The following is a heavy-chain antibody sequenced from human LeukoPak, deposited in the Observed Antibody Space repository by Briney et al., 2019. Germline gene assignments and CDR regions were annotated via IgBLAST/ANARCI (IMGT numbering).Heavy chain of an antibody. D-gene: IGHD5-18*01. Sequence: GGSLRLSCAASAFTFRPYAMIWVRQAPGKGLEWVSTVSGSGGSTYYADSVKGRFTISRDNSNNTLYLQMNSLRAEDTAVYYCAKGAASRGYTYVANWGQGTLVTVSS. CDR2: VSGSGGST. CDR1: AFTFRPYA. V-gene: IGHV3-23*01. CDR3: AKGAASRGYTYVAN. J-gene: IGHJ4*02.